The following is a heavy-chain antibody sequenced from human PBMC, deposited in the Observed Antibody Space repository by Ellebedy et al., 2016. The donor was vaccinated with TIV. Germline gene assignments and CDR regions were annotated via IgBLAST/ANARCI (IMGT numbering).Heavy chain of an antibody. CDR2: ISYDGRNK. CDR1: GFTFSSYA. Sequence: GESLKISCAASGFTFSSYAMHWVRQAPGKGLEWVAVISYDGRNKYYADSVKGRFTISRDNSKNTLYLQMNSLRAEDTAVYYCARDKTSIVGAESSAEGYFDYWGQGTLVTVSS. V-gene: IGHV3-30*04. CDR3: ARDKTSIVGAESSAEGYFDY. D-gene: IGHD1-26*01. J-gene: IGHJ4*02.